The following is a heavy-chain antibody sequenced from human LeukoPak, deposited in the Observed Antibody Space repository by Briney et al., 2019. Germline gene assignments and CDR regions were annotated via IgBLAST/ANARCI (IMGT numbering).Heavy chain of an antibody. V-gene: IGHV1-24*01. J-gene: IGHJ4*02. CDR2: FDPEDGET. CDR3: ATPDSSGYYFGRVFDY. D-gene: IGHD3-22*01. Sequence: ASVKVSCKVSGYTLTELSMHWVRQAPGKGLEWMGDFDPEDGETIYAQKFQGRVTMTEDTSTDTAYMELSSLRSEDTAVYYCATPDSSGYYFGRVFDYWGQGTLVTVSS. CDR1: GYTLTELS.